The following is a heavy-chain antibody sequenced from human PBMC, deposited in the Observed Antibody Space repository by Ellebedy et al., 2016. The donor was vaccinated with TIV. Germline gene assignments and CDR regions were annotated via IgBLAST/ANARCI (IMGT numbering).Heavy chain of an antibody. CDR1: GDTFNNYG. J-gene: IGHJ6*02. Sequence: SVKVSXXASGDTFNNYGISWVRQAPGQGLEWMGGIIPVLRTTDYAQKFQGRVTMTRDTPMNTIYMELSSLRSDDTAIYYCARDHYFGAGTSYRAPYFYGVDVWGQGTTVTVSS. CDR2: IIPVLRTT. D-gene: IGHD3-10*01. V-gene: IGHV1-69*10. CDR3: ARDHYFGAGTSYRAPYFYGVDV.